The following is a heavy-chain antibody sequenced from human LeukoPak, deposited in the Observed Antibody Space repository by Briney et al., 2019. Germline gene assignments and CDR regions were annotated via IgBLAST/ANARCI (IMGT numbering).Heavy chain of an antibody. CDR3: ARALGSSPLNKDDY. CDR1: GYTFTSYG. V-gene: IGHV1-18*01. D-gene: IGHD7-27*01. CDR2: ISAYNGNT. J-gene: IGHJ4*02. Sequence: ASVKVSCKASGYTFTSYGISWVRQAPGQGLEWMGWISAYNGNTNYAQKLQGRVTTTTDTSTSTAYMELRSLRSDDTAVYYCARALGSSPLNKDDYWGQGTLVTVSS.